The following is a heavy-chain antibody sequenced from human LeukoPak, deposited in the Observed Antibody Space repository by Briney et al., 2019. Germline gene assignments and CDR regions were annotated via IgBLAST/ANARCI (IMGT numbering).Heavy chain of an antibody. CDR1: GGSISSYY. V-gene: IGHV4-59*01. CDR2: IYYSGST. Sequence: SETLSLTCTVSGGSISSYYWSWIRQPPGKGLEWIGYIYYSGSTNYNPSLKSRVTISVDTSKNQFSLKLSSVTAADTAVYYCAREDSSGYYYFDYWGQGTLVTVSS. CDR3: AREDSSGYYYFDY. D-gene: IGHD3-22*01. J-gene: IGHJ4*02.